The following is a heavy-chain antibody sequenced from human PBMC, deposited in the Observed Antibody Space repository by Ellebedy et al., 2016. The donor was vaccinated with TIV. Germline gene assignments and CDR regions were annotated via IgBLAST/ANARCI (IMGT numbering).Heavy chain of an antibody. Sequence: LRSRVTISVDTSKNQFSLKLSSVTAADTAVYYCASCPEDTAMVTCYFDYWGQGTLVTVSS. J-gene: IGHJ4*02. V-gene: IGHV4-34*01. CDR3: ASCPEDTAMVTCYFDY. D-gene: IGHD5-18*01.